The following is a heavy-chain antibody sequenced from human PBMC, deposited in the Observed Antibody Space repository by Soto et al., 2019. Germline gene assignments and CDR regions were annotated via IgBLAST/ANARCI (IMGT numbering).Heavy chain of an antibody. CDR3: AKDPVVSGAEVDY. D-gene: IGHD2-2*01. Sequence: PGGSLRLSCAASGFTFSSYAMSWVRQAPGKGLEWVSAISGSGGSTYYADSVKGWSTISRDNSKNTLYLQMNSLRAEDTAVYYCAKDPVVSGAEVDYWGQGTLVTVSS. V-gene: IGHV3-23*01. CDR1: GFTFSSYA. CDR2: ISGSGGST. J-gene: IGHJ4*02.